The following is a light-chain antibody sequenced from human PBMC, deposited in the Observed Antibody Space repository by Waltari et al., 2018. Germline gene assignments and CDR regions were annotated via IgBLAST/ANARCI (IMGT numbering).Light chain of an antibody. CDR2: VNSDGSH. CDR3: QTGGHGTWV. J-gene: IGLJ3*02. Sequence: LVLTQSPSASASLGASVKLTCTLSSGYSSNGIAWLQQQPGKGPRYLMKVNSDGSHRKGDDIPDRFSASKSGTECQLTISSLQSEDEADYFCQTGGHGTWVFGGGTKLTVL. CDR1: SGYSSNG. V-gene: IGLV4-69*01.